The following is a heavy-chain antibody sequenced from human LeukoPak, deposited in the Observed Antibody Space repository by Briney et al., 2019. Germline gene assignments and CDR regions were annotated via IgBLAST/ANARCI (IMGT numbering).Heavy chain of an antibody. J-gene: IGHJ4*02. Sequence: SETLSLTCTVSGGSISSSSYYWGWIRQPPGKGLEWIGSIYYSGSTNYNPSLKSRVTMSVDTSKNQFSLKLSSVTAADTAVYYCARDLRGYYDSSGYWGAFDYWGQGTLVTVSS. CDR2: IYYSGST. D-gene: IGHD3-22*01. CDR1: GGSISSSSYY. CDR3: ARDLRGYYDSSGYWGAFDY. V-gene: IGHV4-39*07.